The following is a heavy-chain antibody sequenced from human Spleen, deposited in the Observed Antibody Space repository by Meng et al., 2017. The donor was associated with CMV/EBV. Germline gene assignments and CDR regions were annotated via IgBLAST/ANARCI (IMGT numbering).Heavy chain of an antibody. Sequence: ASYGVSWGRQAPGQGLEWMGWISGYNSDTKYAQNFQARVTMTTDTSANTAYMELGSLRSDDTAVYYCARDPSHVLRFLEWSSQAFDYWGQGTLVTVSS. CDR3: ARDPSHVLRFLEWSSQAFDY. CDR1: ASYG. D-gene: IGHD3-3*01. J-gene: IGHJ4*02. V-gene: IGHV1-18*01. CDR2: ISGYNSDT.